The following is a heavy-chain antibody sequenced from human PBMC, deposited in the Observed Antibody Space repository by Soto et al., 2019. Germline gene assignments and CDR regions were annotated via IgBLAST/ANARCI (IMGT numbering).Heavy chain of an antibody. D-gene: IGHD1-7*01. Sequence: GGSLRLSCAASGFTFSDYYMSWIRQAPGKGLEWVSYISSSGSTIYYADSVKGRFTISRDNAKNSLYLQMNSLRAEDTALYYCAKGLELRTPMFLDAFDIWGQGTMVTVSS. V-gene: IGHV3-11*01. CDR1: GFTFSDYY. CDR3: AKGLELRTPMFLDAFDI. CDR2: ISSSGSTI. J-gene: IGHJ3*02.